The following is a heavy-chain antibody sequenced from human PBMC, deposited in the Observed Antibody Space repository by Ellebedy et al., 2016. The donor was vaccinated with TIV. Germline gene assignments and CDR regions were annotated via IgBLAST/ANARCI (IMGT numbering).Heavy chain of an antibody. CDR2: IKQHGSDK. Sequence: GESLKISCAASGFTFSYYWMSWVRQAPGKGLEWVANIKQHGSDKYYVDSVKGRFTISRDNAKNTLFLQMNSLRADDTAVYYCARDQASRGVIIYWGQGTLVTVSS. V-gene: IGHV3-7*01. D-gene: IGHD3-10*01. J-gene: IGHJ4*02. CDR3: ARDQASRGVIIY. CDR1: GFTFSYYW.